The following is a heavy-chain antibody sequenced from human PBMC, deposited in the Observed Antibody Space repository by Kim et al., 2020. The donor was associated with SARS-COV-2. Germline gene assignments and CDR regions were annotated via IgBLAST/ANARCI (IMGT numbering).Heavy chain of an antibody. J-gene: IGHJ6*02. V-gene: IGHV4-34*01. CDR3: ARELTSGRYYYYGMDV. D-gene: IGHD5-12*01. Sequence: SLKSRVTISVDTSKNQFSLKLSSVTAANTAVYYCARELTSGRYYYYGMDVWGQGTTVTVSS.